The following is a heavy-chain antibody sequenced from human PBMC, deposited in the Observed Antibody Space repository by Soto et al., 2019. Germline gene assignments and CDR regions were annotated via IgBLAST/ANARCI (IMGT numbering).Heavy chain of an antibody. D-gene: IGHD4-17*01. CDR2: ISYDGSNK. Sequence: QVQLVESGGGVDQPGRSLRLSCAASGFTCSSYAMHWVRQAPGTGLEWVAVISYDGSNKYYADSVKGRFTISRDNSKNTLYLQLNSLRAEDTAVYYCAREIDYGDYAQWFDPWGQGTLVTVSS. V-gene: IGHV3-30-3*01. J-gene: IGHJ5*02. CDR1: GFTCSSYA. CDR3: AREIDYGDYAQWFDP.